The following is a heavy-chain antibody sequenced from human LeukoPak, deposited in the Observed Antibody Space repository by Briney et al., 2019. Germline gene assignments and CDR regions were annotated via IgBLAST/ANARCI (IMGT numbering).Heavy chain of an antibody. CDR3: ARSEPWIQLLIFDY. D-gene: IGHD5-18*01. CDR1: GYIFTGYY. V-gene: IGHV1-2*02. Sequence: ASVKASCKASGYIFTGYYMHWVRQAPGQGLEWMGWINPNSGGTNYAQKFQGRVTMTRDTSISTAYMELSRLRSDDTAVYYCARSEPWIQLLIFDYWGQGTLVTVSS. CDR2: INPNSGGT. J-gene: IGHJ4*02.